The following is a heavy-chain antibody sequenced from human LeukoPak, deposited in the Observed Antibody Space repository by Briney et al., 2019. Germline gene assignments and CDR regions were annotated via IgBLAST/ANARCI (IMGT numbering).Heavy chain of an antibody. J-gene: IGHJ4*02. D-gene: IGHD1-14*01. CDR2: ISGSGGST. CDR3: AKDRALGLRTYYFDY. V-gene: IGHV3-23*01. CDR1: GFTFSSYA. Sequence: PGGSLRLSCAASGFTFSSYAMSWVRQAPGKGLEWVSAISGSGGSTYYADSVKGRFTISRDNSKNPLYLQMNSLRAEDTAVYYCAKDRALGLRTYYFDYWGQGTLVTVSS.